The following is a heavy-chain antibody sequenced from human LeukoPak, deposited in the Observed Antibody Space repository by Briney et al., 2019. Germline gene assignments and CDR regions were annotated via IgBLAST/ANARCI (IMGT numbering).Heavy chain of an antibody. V-gene: IGHV3-21*01. J-gene: IGHJ2*01. D-gene: IGHD6-13*01. CDR1: GFTFSTFG. CDR2: ISSGSYI. Sequence: GGSLRLSCAASGFTFSTFGMIWVRQAPGKGLEWVSSISSGSYIYYADAVKARFTISRDNARNSLYLQMNSLRADDTAVYYCARLMFKAVGNWYFDLWGRGTLVTVSS. CDR3: ARLMFKAVGNWYFDL.